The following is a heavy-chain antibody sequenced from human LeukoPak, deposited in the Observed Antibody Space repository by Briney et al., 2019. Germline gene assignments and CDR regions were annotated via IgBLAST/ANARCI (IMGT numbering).Heavy chain of an antibody. Sequence: GGSLRLSCAASGFTLSSYEMNWVRQAPGKGLEWVSYMSSSGNRKHYADSVKGRFTISRDNSKTTLYLQMNSLRAEDTAVYYCAKEPAAAIHPFYNWFDPWGQGTLVTVSS. CDR1: GFTLSSYE. CDR2: MSSSGNRK. D-gene: IGHD2-2*01. CDR3: AKEPAAAIHPFYNWFDP. V-gene: IGHV3-48*03. J-gene: IGHJ5*02.